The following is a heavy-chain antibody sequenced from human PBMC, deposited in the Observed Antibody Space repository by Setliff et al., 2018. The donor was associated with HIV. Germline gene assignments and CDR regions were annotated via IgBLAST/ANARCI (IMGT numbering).Heavy chain of an antibody. J-gene: IGHJ6*02. CDR1: GDSISSYY. V-gene: IGHV4-4*07. D-gene: IGHD3-3*01. CDR3: ARNFWNGPPDYYYYGLDV. Sequence: PSETLSLTCTVSGDSISSYYWSWIRQTAGKGLEWIGRIYTSGTTNYNPSLKRRVTMSVDTSKNQFSLKLSSVTAADTAVYYCARNFWNGPPDYYYYGLDVWGQGTTVTV. CDR2: IYTSGTT.